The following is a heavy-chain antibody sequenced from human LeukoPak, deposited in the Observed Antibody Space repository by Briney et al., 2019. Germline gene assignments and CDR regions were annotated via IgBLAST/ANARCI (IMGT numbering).Heavy chain of an antibody. CDR3: ARGLAIEYSSTNWFDP. J-gene: IGHJ5*02. Sequence: PSETLSLTCAVYGGSFSGYYWSWIRQPPGKGLEWIGEINHSGSTNYNPSLKSRVTISVDTSKNQFSLKLSSVTAADTVVYYCARGLAIEYSSTNWFDPWGQGTLVTVSS. V-gene: IGHV4-34*01. D-gene: IGHD6-6*01. CDR2: INHSGST. CDR1: GGSFSGYY.